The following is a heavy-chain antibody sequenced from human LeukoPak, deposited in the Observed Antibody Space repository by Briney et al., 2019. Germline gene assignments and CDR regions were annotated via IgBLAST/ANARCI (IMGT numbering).Heavy chain of an antibody. Sequence: PGGSLRLSCAASGFTFSSYGMHWVRQAPGKGLEWVAFIRYDGSNKYYADSVKGRFTISRDNSKNTLYLQMNSLRAEDTAVYYCAKDLYYDSSGYYPDYWGQGTLVTVSS. CDR1: GFTFSSYG. D-gene: IGHD3-22*01. CDR2: IRYDGSNK. V-gene: IGHV3-30*02. J-gene: IGHJ4*02. CDR3: AKDLYYDSSGYYPDY.